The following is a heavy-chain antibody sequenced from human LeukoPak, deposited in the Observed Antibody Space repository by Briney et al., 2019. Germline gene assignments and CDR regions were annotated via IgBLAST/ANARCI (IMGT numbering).Heavy chain of an antibody. CDR2: ISHSGST. CDR3: AIIYSGYDLDY. D-gene: IGHD5-12*01. CDR1: GFTFSSYW. V-gene: IGHV4-34*08. J-gene: IGHJ4*02. Sequence: GSLRLSCAASGFTFSSYWMSWVRQAPGKGLEWIGEISHSGSTNYNPSLKSRVTISVDTSKNQFFLKLSSVTAADTAVYYCAIIYSGYDLDYWGRGTLVTVSS.